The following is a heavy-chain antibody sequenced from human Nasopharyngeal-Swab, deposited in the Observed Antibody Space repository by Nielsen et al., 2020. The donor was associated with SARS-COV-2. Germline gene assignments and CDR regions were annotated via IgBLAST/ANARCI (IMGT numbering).Heavy chain of an antibody. D-gene: IGHD2-15*01. CDR2: INNDGSST. CDR1: GFTFSSYW. CDR3: VRGSSADSGWGYY. V-gene: IGHV3-74*01. J-gene: IGHJ4*02. Sequence: GESLKISCAASGFTFSSYWMHWIRQVPGKGLVWVSRINNDGSSTYYADSVKGRFTISRDNAKNTLYLQMNSLRAEDTAVYYCVRGSSADSGWGYYWGQGTLVTVSS.